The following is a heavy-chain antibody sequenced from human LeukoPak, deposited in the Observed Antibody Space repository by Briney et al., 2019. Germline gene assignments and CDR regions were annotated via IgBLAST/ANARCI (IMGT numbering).Heavy chain of an antibody. CDR2: IDPSDSYT. CDR3: ARHAIGEPNQLDY. J-gene: IGHJ4*02. V-gene: IGHV5-10-1*01. D-gene: IGHD3-10*01. CDR1: GYSFTSYW. Sequence: GESLKISCKGSGYSFTSYWISWVRQMPGKGLEWMGRIDPSDSYTNYSPSFQGHVTISADKSISTAYLQWSSLKASDTAMYYCARHAIGEPNQLDYWGQGTLVTVSS.